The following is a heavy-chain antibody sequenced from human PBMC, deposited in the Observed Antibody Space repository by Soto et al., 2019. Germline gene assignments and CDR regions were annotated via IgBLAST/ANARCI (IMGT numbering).Heavy chain of an antibody. V-gene: IGHV5-51*01. CDR3: AREYCTITICDPSFDP. CDR1: GYSFTSYW. D-gene: IGHD2-2*01. Sequence: GESLKISCTGVGYSFTSYWIGWVRQMPGKGLEWMGIIYPGDSDTRYSPSFQGQVTISADKSITTAYLQWSSLKASDTAMYYCAREYCTITICDPSFDPWGQGTLVTVSS. J-gene: IGHJ5*02. CDR2: IYPGDSDT.